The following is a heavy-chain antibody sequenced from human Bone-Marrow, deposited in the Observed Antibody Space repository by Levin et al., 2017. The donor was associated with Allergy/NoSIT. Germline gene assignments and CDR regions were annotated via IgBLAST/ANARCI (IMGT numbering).Heavy chain of an antibody. CDR2: ISRRSGYI. V-gene: IGHV3-9*01. CDR1: GFTFDGYA. J-gene: IGHJ6*02. D-gene: IGHD3-10*01. CDR3: AKDLRFTYGSEHFYYYGLDA. Sequence: GGSLRLSCSASGFTFDGYAMHWVRQVPGKGLEWVSGISRRSGYIDYADSMRGRFTISRDNARNSLYLQMNGLRPEDTALYYCAKDLRFTYGSEHFYYYGLDAWGRGTTVIVSS.